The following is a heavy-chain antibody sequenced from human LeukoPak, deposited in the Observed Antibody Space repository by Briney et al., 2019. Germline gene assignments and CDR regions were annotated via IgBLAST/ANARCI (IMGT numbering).Heavy chain of an antibody. J-gene: IGHJ3*02. CDR2: IYYSGST. Sequence: SETLSLTCTVSGGSISSSSYYWGWIRQPPGKGLEWIGSIYYSGSTYYNPSLKSRVTISVDTSKNQFSLKLSSVTAADTAVYYCASWGWGDIVVVPAATDAFDIWGQETMVTGSS. CDR1: GGSISSSSYY. CDR3: ASWGWGDIVVVPAATDAFDI. V-gene: IGHV4-39*01. D-gene: IGHD2-2*01.